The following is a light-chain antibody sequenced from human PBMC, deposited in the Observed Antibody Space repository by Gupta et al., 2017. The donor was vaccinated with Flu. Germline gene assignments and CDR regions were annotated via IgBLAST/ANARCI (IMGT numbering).Light chain of an antibody. CDR2: DAS. Sequence: EIVLTQSPATLSLSPGERATLSCRASQSVSGYLAWYQQRPGQAPRLIIYDASNRATGIPARFSGGGDGTDFTLTISSREPEDFAVYYCQQRSNGPPVYIFGQGTKVEIK. V-gene: IGKV3-11*01. CDR3: QQRSNGPPVYI. CDR1: QSVSGY. J-gene: IGKJ2*01.